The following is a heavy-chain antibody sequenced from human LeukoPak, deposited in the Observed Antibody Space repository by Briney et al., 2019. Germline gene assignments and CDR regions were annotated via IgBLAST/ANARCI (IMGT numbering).Heavy chain of an antibody. CDR2: ISSSSSYI. D-gene: IGHD5-24*01. CDR1: GFTFSSYA. Sequence: GGSLRLSCAASGFTFSSYAMSWVRQAPGKGLEWVSSISSSSSYIYYADSVKGRFTISRDNAKNSLYLQMNSLRAEDTAVYYCALGGWLQPFDYWGQGTLVTVSS. J-gene: IGHJ4*02. CDR3: ALGGWLQPFDY. V-gene: IGHV3-21*01.